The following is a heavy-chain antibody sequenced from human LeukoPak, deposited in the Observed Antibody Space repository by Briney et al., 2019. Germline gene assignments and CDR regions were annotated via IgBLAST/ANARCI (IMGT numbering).Heavy chain of an antibody. CDR2: INPNSGGT. CDR3: ARDGTPLRFLEWLSFNWFDP. V-gene: IGHV1-2*02. Sequence: ASVKVSCKASGYTFTGYYMHWVRQAPGQGLEWMGWINPNSGGTNYAQKFQGRVTMTRDTSISTAYMELSRLRSDDTAMYYCARDGTPLRFLEWLSFNWFDPWGQGTLVTVSS. CDR1: GYTFTGYY. D-gene: IGHD3-3*01. J-gene: IGHJ5*02.